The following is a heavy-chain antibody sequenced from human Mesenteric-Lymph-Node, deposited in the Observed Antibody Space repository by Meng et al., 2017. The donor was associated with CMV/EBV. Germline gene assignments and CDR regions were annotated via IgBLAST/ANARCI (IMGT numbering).Heavy chain of an antibody. D-gene: IGHD5-12*01. J-gene: IGHJ4*02. CDR2: IKQGGSEK. CDR1: GFTFSDHH. Sequence: GESLKISCAASGFTFSDHHMDWVRQAPGKGLEWVANIKQGGSEKYYVDSVKGRFSVSRDNARNSLYLQMNSLRAEDTGVYYCARGRYSGYDWHFDYWGQGTLVTVSS. V-gene: IGHV3-7*01. CDR3: ARGRYSGYDWHFDY.